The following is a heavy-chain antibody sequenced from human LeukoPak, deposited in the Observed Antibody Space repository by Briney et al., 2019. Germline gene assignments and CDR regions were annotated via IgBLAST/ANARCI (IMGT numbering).Heavy chain of an antibody. CDR1: GGSISSHY. J-gene: IGHJ4*02. CDR2: IYYSGCT. V-gene: IGHV4-59*08. D-gene: IGHD7-27*01. Sequence: SETLSLTCTVSGGSISSHYWSWIRQPPGKGLEWIGYIYYSGCTKNNPSLKSRVTISVDTSKNQFSLNLRSVTAADTAVYYCARGFRGDNFDYWGQGTLVTVSS. CDR3: ARGFRGDNFDY.